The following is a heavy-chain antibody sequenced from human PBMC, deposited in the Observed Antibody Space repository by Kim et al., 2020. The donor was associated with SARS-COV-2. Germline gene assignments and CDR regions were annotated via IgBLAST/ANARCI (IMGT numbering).Heavy chain of an antibody. CDR1: GFTFSSYA. J-gene: IGHJ3*02. Sequence: GGSLRLSCAASGFTFSSYAMHWVRQAPGKGLEWVAVISYDGSNKYYADSVKGRFTISRDNSKNTLYLQMNSLRAEDTAVYYCARDYYDSSGYYYQGAFD. V-gene: IGHV3-30*04. D-gene: IGHD3-22*01. CDR2: ISYDGSNK. CDR3: ARDYYDSSGYYYQGAFD.